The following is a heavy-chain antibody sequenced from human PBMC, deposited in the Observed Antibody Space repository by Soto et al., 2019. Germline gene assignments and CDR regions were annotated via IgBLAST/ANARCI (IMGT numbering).Heavy chain of an antibody. CDR3: ARSGVIAAGPWDV. CDR1: GGTFSSYA. Sequence: QVQLVQSGAEVKKPGSSVKVSCKASGGTFSSYAISWVRQAPGQGLEWMGGIIPIFGTANYAQKFLGRVTITADESTSTAYMEMGSLRSEDKAVYYCARSGVIAAGPWDVWGQGTTVTVSS. D-gene: IGHD6-13*01. J-gene: IGHJ6*02. CDR2: IIPIFGTA. V-gene: IGHV1-69*01.